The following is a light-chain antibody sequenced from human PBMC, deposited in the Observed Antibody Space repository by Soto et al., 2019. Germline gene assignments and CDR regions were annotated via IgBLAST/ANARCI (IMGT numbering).Light chain of an antibody. CDR1: QTVYTW. Sequence: DIQMTQSPSILSASIGDRVTITCRASQTVYTWLAWYQQKPGTAPKLLIYEASTLHSGVPSRFSGSGSGTEFTLVISRLQPDDLATYYCQQYSSYSPYTFGQGTKVEI. CDR2: EAS. J-gene: IGKJ2*01. CDR3: QQYSSYSPYT. V-gene: IGKV1-5*03.